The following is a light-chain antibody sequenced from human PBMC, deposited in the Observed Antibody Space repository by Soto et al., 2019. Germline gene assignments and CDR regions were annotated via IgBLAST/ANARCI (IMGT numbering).Light chain of an antibody. V-gene: IGKV3-15*01. Sequence: ILMTQSPGTLSVSPAERATLSCRASQIIISILAWYQQRPGQAPRLLIYTASTAATVIPARFSGSGSGTDFTLTISSLQAEDVVVYYSQQYDCLPSTFGQGTKLDI. CDR2: TAS. J-gene: IGKJ1*01. CDR1: QIIISI. CDR3: QQYDCLPST.